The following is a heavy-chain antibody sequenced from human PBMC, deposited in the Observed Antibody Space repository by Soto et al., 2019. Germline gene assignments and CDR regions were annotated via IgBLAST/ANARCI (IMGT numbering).Heavy chain of an antibody. Sequence: QVQLVDSGGDGMQPGRSLRLSCAASGFTFSSYGMHWVRQAPDKGLEWVAGIWSDGSYSSYADDVKGRFTISRDNSKNTVYLHMNSLRVEDTAVYYCARDLGYYYDGVDVWGQGTTVTVSS. J-gene: IGHJ6*02. CDR3: ARDLGYYYDGVDV. CDR2: IWSDGSYS. CDR1: GFTFSSYG. V-gene: IGHV3-33*01.